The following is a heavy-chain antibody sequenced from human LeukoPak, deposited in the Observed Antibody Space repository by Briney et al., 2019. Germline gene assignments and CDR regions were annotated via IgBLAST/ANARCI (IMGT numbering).Heavy chain of an antibody. CDR2: IYTSGST. J-gene: IGHJ4*02. D-gene: IGHD3-22*01. CDR1: GGSISSGSYY. Sequence: PSETLSLTCTASGGSISSGSYYWSWIRQPAGKGLEWIGRIYTSGSTNYNPSLKSRVTMSVDTSKNQFSLKLSSVTAADTAVYYCARGDRGGFDYWGQGTLVTVSS. V-gene: IGHV4-61*02. CDR3: ARGDRGGFDY.